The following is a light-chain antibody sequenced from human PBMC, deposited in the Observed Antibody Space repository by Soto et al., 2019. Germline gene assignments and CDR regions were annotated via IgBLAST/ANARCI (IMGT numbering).Light chain of an antibody. Sequence: QSVLTQPASVSGSLGQSITISCTGTSSDVGEYNYVSWYQQHPGKAPKLMIYEVRNRPSGVSNRFSGSKSGNTASLTISGLQGDDEADYYCSSYTSTSTLYVFGTETKLTVL. V-gene: IGLV2-14*01. CDR2: EVR. CDR1: SSDVGEYNY. J-gene: IGLJ1*01. CDR3: SSYTSTSTLYV.